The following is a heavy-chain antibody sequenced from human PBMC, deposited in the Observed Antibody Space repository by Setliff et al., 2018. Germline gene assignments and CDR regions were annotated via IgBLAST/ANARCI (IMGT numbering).Heavy chain of an antibody. V-gene: IGHV4-61*02. CDR1: GGSITSGNNY. CDR2: IYSIGSA. J-gene: IGHJ3*02. CDR3: AREPSPSDALDI. Sequence: PSETLFLTCTVSGGSITSGNNYWSWIRQPAGKGLEWIGRIYSIGSATYNPSLKGRVTISLDRSENEFSLNLTSVTAADTAVYFCAREPSPSDALDIWGQGTMVTVS.